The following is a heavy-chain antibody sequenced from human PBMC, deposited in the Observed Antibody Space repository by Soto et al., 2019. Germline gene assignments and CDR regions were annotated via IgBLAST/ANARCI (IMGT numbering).Heavy chain of an antibody. CDR2: IYPGDSDT. V-gene: IGHV5-51*01. CDR1: GYSFTSYW. CDR3: GSYDSSGTYADAFDI. D-gene: IGHD3-22*01. Sequence: GESLKISCKGSGYSFTSYWIGWVRQMPGKGLEWMGIIYPGDSDTRYSPSFQGQVTISADKSISTAYLQWSSLKASDTAMYYCGSYDSSGTYADAFDIRGQGTMXTV. J-gene: IGHJ3*02.